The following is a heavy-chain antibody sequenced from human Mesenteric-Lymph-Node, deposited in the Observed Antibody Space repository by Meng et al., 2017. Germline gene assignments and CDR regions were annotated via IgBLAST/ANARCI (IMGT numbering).Heavy chain of an antibody. D-gene: IGHD5-24*01. V-gene: IGHV4-30-4*01. J-gene: IGHJ4*02. CDR2: IYYSGST. CDR1: GDSFNSPDYY. CDR3: ARGPSRWLQFSFDY. Sequence: QVQLQESGPGLVKPSQTLSLTCTVSGDSFNSPDYYWSWIRQPPEKGLEWIGYIYYSGSTYYNPSLKSRVTISVDTSKNQFSLKLSSVTAADTAVYYCARGPSRWLQFSFDYWGQGTLVTVSS.